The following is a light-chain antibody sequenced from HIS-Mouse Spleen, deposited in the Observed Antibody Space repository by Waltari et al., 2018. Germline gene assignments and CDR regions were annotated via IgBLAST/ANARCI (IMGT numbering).Light chain of an antibody. CDR2: EVS. CDR3: SSYTSSSTWV. Sequence: QSALTQPASVSGSPGQSITISCTGTSSAVGGYNYLSWYQQHPGKAPKLMIYEVSNRPSGDSNRLSGSKSGTTASLTISGLQAEDEADYYCSSYTSSSTWVFGGGTKLTVL. V-gene: IGLV2-14*01. CDR1: SSAVGGYNY. J-gene: IGLJ3*02.